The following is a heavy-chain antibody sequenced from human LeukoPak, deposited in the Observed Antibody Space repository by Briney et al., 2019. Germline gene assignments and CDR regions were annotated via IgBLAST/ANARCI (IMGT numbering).Heavy chain of an antibody. V-gene: IGHV3-7*05. CDR1: GFTFSGYL. D-gene: IGHD2-21*01. Sequence: GGSLRLSCAASGFTFSGYLMTWVRQAPGKGLEYVVNIKEDGGEKYYVDSVKGRFTISRDNTKNSLYLQMSSLGGDDTAVYYCVRDCGFHTFDYWGQGTLVTVSS. CDR3: VRDCGFHTFDY. CDR2: IKEDGGEK. J-gene: IGHJ4*02.